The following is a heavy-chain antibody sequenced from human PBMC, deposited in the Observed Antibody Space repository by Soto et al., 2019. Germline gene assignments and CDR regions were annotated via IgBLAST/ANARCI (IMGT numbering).Heavy chain of an antibody. J-gene: IGHJ4*02. CDR2: IFPGDSET. Sequence: GESLQISCKGSGYSFSTYWIAWVRQMPGKGLEWMGIIFPGDSETRYSPSFQGQVTISADKSISTAYLQWTSLKSSDSAIYYCARPGPGRYWGQGPLLTV. V-gene: IGHV5-51*01. CDR3: ARPGPGRY. CDR1: GYSFSTYW.